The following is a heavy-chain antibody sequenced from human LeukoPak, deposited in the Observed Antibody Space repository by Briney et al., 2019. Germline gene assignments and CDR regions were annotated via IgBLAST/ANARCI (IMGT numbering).Heavy chain of an antibody. Sequence: GGSLRLSCAASGFTFSNYAMHWVRQAPGKGLEWVAMISYDESNQYYVDSVKGRFTISRDNSKKSLYLQMNGLRPDDTALYYCAREGAIVGNAFDLWGLGTMVTVSS. CDR1: GFTFSNYA. V-gene: IGHV3-30-3*01. J-gene: IGHJ3*01. CDR2: ISYDESNQ. D-gene: IGHD3-16*02. CDR3: AREGAIVGNAFDL.